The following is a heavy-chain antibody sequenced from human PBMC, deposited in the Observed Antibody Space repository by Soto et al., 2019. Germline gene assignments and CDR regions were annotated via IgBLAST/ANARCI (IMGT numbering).Heavy chain of an antibody. CDR2: ISHRGTP. CDR3: ARHTAVAGTRGFDY. J-gene: IGHJ4*02. V-gene: IGHV4-4*02. D-gene: IGHD6-19*01. Sequence: QVQLQESGPGLVEPSETLSLTCAVSGVSITETYWWSWVRQPPGKGLEWIGEISHRGTPHYNPSLWSRVTMSTDASRNQISLTLMSVTAADSASYYCARHTAVAGTRGFDYLGQGILVTVSS. CDR1: GVSITETYW.